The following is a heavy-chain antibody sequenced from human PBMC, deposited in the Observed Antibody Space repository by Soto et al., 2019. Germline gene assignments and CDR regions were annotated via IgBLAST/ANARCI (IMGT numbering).Heavy chain of an antibody. J-gene: IGHJ6*02. D-gene: IGHD3-3*01. Sequence: QVQLVQSGAEVKKPGASVKVSCKASGYTFTNYDISWMRQAPGQGLEWMGWISANNGNTNYAQRLQGRLTMTTDTVNSPAYMVLKSLRSDDTAVYYCATSRFLEWLTNPNCYYCYGMYAWGQGTRVNVSS. CDR3: ATSRFLEWLTNPNCYYCYGMYA. CDR1: GYTFTNYD. CDR2: ISANNGNT. V-gene: IGHV1-18*01.